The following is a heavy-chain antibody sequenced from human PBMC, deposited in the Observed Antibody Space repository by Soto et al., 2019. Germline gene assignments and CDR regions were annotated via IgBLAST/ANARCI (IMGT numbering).Heavy chain of an antibody. J-gene: IGHJ6*02. Sequence: KVSCKASGYTFTNFGISWVRQARGQRLEWMGRIIPILGIANYAQKFQGRVTITADKSTSTAYMELSSLRSEDTAVYYCARTVHYGKGMDVWSQGTTVTGSS. CDR3: ARTVHYGKGMDV. CDR1: GYTFTNFG. D-gene: IGHD3-10*01. V-gene: IGHV1-69*04. CDR2: IIPILGIA.